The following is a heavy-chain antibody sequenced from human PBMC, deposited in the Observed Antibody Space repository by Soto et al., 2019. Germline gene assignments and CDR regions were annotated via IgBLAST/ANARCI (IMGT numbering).Heavy chain of an antibody. CDR1: GFTFSSYS. CDR3: ARDSSGVVVVAANDAFDI. J-gene: IGHJ3*02. D-gene: IGHD2-15*01. CDR2: ISSSSSYI. Sequence: GGSLRLSCAASGFTFSSYSMNWVRQAPGKGLEWVSSISSSSSYIYYADSVKGRFTISRDNAKNSLYLQMNSLRAEDTAVYDCARDSSGVVVVAANDAFDIWGQGTMVTVSS. V-gene: IGHV3-21*01.